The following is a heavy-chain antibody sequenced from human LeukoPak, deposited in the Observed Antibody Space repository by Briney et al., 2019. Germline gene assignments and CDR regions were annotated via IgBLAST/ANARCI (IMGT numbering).Heavy chain of an antibody. CDR3: AGPNWNYFDY. CDR2: ISYDGSNK. CDR1: GFTFSSYA. D-gene: IGHD1-20*01. V-gene: IGHV3-30-3*01. J-gene: IGHJ4*02. Sequence: GGSLRLSCAASGFTFSSYAMHWVRQAPGKGLEWVAVISYDGSNKYYADSVKGRFTISRDNSKNTLYLQMNSLRAGDTAVYYCAGPNWNYFDYWGQGTLVTVSS.